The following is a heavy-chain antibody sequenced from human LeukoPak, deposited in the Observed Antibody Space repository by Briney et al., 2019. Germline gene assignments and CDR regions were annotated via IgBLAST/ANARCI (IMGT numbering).Heavy chain of an antibody. Sequence: GGSLRLSCAASGFTFDDYAMPWVRQAPGKGPEWVSGISWNSGSIGYADSVKGRFTISRDNAKNSLYLQMNSLRAEDTALYYCAEVRVVGSSDAFDIWGQGTMVTVSS. D-gene: IGHD2-2*01. CDR1: GFTFDDYA. V-gene: IGHV3-9*01. J-gene: IGHJ3*02. CDR3: AEVRVVGSSDAFDI. CDR2: ISWNSGSI.